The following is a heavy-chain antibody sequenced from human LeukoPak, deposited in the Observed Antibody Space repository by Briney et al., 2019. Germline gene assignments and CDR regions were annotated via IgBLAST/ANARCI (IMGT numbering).Heavy chain of an antibody. J-gene: IGHJ3*02. CDR1: GFTFSSYA. D-gene: IGHD6-13*01. CDR3: ARDSSSWSPPGAFDI. CDR2: ISYDGSNK. V-gene: IGHV3-30-3*01. Sequence: GGSLRLSCAASGFTFSSYAMHWVRQAPGKGLEWVAVISYDGSNKYYADSVKGRFTISRDNSKNSLYLQMNSLRAEDTAVYYCARDSSSWSPPGAFDIWGQGTMVTVSS.